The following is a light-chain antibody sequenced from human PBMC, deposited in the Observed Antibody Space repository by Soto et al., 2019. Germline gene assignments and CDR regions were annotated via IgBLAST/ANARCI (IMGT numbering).Light chain of an antibody. CDR1: SSDVGSYNL. J-gene: IGLJ3*02. Sequence: QSVLTQPASVSGSPGQSITISCTGTSSDVGSYNLVSWYQQHPGKAPKLMIYEGSKRPSGVSNRFSGSKSGNTASLTISGLQAEDEADYYCCSYAGSTTFVVFGGGTQLTVI. V-gene: IGLV2-23*03. CDR2: EGS. CDR3: CSYAGSTTFVV.